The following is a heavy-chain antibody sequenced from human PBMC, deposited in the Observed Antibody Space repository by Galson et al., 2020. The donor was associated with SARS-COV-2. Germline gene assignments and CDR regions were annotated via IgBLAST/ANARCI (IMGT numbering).Heavy chain of an antibody. CDR2: FIPIFGTA. V-gene: IGHV1-69*13. J-gene: IGHJ3*02. D-gene: IGHD3-22*01. Sequence: SVKVSCKASGGTFSSYAISWVRQAPGQGLEWMGGFIPIFGTANYAQKFQGRVTITADESTSTAYMELSSLRSEDTAVYYCATTYYYDSSGYRGDAFDIWGQGTMVTVSS. CDR3: ATTYYYDSSGYRGDAFDI. CDR1: GGTFSSYA.